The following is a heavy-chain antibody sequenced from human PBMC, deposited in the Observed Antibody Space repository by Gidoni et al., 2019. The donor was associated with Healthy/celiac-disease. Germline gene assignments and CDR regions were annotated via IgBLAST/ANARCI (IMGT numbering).Heavy chain of an antibody. CDR2: IDPSDSYT. CDR3: ASRRPEADCSSTSCYGYYMDV. CDR1: GYSFTSYW. V-gene: IGHV5-10-1*03. Sequence: EVQLVQSGAEVKKPGESLRISCKGSGYSFTSYWISWVRQMPGKGLEWMGRIDPSDSYTNYSPYFQGHVTISADKSISTAYLQWSSLKASDTAMYYCASRRPEADCSSTSCYGYYMDVWGKGTTVTVSS. J-gene: IGHJ6*03. D-gene: IGHD2-2*01.